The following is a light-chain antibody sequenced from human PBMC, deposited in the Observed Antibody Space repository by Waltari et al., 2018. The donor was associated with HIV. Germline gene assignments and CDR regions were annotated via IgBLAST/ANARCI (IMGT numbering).Light chain of an antibody. Sequence: QSVLTQSPSVSGAPGQRVIISCTGSSSNIGAPFAVPWYQLLPGTAPKLLIYATSNRPSGVPDRFSGSKSGTSASLAITGLQAEDEAEYYCQSFDSSLNAYVFGPGTTVVVL. J-gene: IGLJ1*01. CDR2: ATS. CDR1: SSNIGAPFA. V-gene: IGLV1-40*02. CDR3: QSFDSSLNAYV.